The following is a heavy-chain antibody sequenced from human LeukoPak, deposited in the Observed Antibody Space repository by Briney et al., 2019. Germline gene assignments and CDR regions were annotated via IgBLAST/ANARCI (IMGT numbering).Heavy chain of an antibody. CDR3: ARRCGGDCHGGFDY. V-gene: IGHV4-34*01. CDR2: INHSGST. J-gene: IGHJ4*02. CDR1: GGSFSGYY. D-gene: IGHD2-21*02. Sequence: SETLSLTCAVYGGSFSGYYWSWIRQPPGKGLEWIGEINHSGSTNYNPSLKSRVTISVDTSKNQFSLKLSSVTAADTAVYYCARRCGGDCHGGFDYWGQGTLVTVSS.